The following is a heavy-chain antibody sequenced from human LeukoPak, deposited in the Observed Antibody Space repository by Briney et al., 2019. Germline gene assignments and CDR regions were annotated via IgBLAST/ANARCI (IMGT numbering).Heavy chain of an antibody. D-gene: IGHD2-15*01. CDR1: GFTFSSYA. V-gene: IGHV3-23*01. J-gene: IGHJ5*02. CDR3: AKLGIVVVVAATTWFDP. CDR2: ISGSGGST. Sequence: GGSLRLCCAASGFTFSSYAMSWVRQAPGKGLEWVSAISGSGGSTYYADSVKGRFTNSRDNSKNTLYLQMNSLRADDTAVYYCAKLGIVVVVAATTWFDPWGQGTLVTVSS.